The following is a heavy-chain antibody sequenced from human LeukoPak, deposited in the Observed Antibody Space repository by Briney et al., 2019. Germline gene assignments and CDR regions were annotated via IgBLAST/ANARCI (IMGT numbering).Heavy chain of an antibody. CDR2: INHSGST. V-gene: IGHV4-34*01. CDR3: ARGRTMVRGVSYFDN. J-gene: IGHJ4*02. D-gene: IGHD3-10*01. CDR1: GGSFSGYY. Sequence: SETLSLTRAVYGGSFSGYYWSWIRQPPGKGLEWIGEINHSGSTNYNPSLKSRVTISVDTSKNQFSLKLDSVTAADTAVYYCARGRTMVRGVSYFDNWGQGTLVTVSS.